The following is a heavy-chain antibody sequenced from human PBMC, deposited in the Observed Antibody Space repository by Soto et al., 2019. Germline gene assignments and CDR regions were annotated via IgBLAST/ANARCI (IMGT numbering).Heavy chain of an antibody. CDR1: GYTFTSYG. CDR3: ARDFAAAGDYYYYGMDV. V-gene: IGHV1-18*01. D-gene: IGHD6-13*01. CDR2: ISAYNGNT. J-gene: IGHJ6*02. Sequence: QVQLVQSGAEVRKPGASVKVSCKASGYTFTSYGISWVRQAPGQGLEWMGWISAYNGNTNSAQKLQGRVTMTTDTSTSTAYMERRSLRSDDTAVYYCARDFAAAGDYYYYGMDVWGQGTTVTVSS.